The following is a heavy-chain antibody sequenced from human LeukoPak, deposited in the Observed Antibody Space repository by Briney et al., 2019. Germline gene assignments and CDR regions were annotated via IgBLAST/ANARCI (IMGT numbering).Heavy chain of an antibody. D-gene: IGHD2-2*02. CDR1: GCTFSSYA. J-gene: IGHJ4*02. CDR2: ISGSGGST. V-gene: IGHV3-23*01. Sequence: PGGSLRLSCAASGCTFSSYAMSWVRQAPGKGLEWVSAISGSGGSTYCADSVKGRFTISRDNSKNTLYLQMNSLRAEDTAVYYCATDADIVVVPAAIGGYWGQGTLVTVSS. CDR3: ATDADIVVVPAAIGGY.